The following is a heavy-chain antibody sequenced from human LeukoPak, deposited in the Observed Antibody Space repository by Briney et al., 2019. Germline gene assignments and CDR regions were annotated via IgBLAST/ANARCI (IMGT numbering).Heavy chain of an antibody. V-gene: IGHV4-39*02. D-gene: IGHD1-26*01. Sequence: SETLSLTCTVSGGSISSSSYYWGWIRQPPGKGLEWIGSIYYSGSTYYNPSLKSRVTISVDTSKNQFSLELSSVTAAHTAVYYCARDEYTVGDSGSYYTRFDPWGQGTLVTVSS. CDR2: IYYSGST. CDR3: ARDEYTVGDSGSYYTRFDP. J-gene: IGHJ5*02. CDR1: GGSISSSSYY.